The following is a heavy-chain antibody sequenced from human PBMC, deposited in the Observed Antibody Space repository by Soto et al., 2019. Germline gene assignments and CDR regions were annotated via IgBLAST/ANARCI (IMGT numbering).Heavy chain of an antibody. D-gene: IGHD3-10*01. J-gene: IGHJ6*02. Sequence: GASVKVSCKASGCTFSSYAISWVRQAPGQGLEWMGGIIPIFGTANYAQKFQGRVTITADESTSTAYMELSSLRSEDTAVYYCARGGKYYYGSGSYRNYYYGMDVWGQGTTVTVSS. CDR3: ARGGKYYYGSGSYRNYYYGMDV. CDR2: IIPIFGTA. V-gene: IGHV1-69*13. CDR1: GCTFSSYA.